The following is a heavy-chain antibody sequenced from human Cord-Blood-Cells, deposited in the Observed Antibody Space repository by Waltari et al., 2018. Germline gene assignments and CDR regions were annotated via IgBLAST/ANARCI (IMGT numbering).Heavy chain of an antibody. Sequence: QVQLVQSGAEVKKPGASVKVSCEVSGYTLTALSIPWLRQAPGKGLEWMGGFEPEDGETIYAQKFQGRVTMTEDTSTDTAYMELSSLRSEDTAVYYCATDRGEGYGYAFDIWGQGTMVTVSS. CDR3: ATDRGEGYGYAFDI. CDR1: GYTLTALS. CDR2: FEPEDGET. D-gene: IGHD5-18*01. J-gene: IGHJ3*02. V-gene: IGHV1-24*01.